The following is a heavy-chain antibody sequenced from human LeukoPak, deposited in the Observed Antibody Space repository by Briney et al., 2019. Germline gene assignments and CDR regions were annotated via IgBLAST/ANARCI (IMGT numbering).Heavy chain of an antibody. J-gene: IGHJ4*02. D-gene: IGHD4-17*01. Sequence: SETLSLTCTVSGGSISSGGYYWSWIRQHPGKGREWIGYIYYSGSTYYNPSIKSRVTISVDTSKNQFSLKLSSVTAADTAVYYCARQWTTVTSDYFDYWGQGTLVTVSS. CDR1: GGSISSGGYY. CDR2: IYYSGST. CDR3: ARQWTTVTSDYFDY. V-gene: IGHV4-31*03.